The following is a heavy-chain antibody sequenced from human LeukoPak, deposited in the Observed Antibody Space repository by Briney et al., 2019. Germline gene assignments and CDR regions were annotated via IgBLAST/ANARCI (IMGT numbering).Heavy chain of an antibody. CDR3: ARDQSGGIAARRGFDY. J-gene: IGHJ4*02. CDR2: INWNGGST. Sequence: GGSLRLSCAASGFTFDDYGMSWLRQAPGKGLEWVSGINWNGGSTGYADSVKGRFTISRDNAKNSLYLQMNSLRAEDTALYYCARDQSGGIAARRGFDYWGQGTLVTVSS. V-gene: IGHV3-20*04. CDR1: GFTFDDYG. D-gene: IGHD6-6*01.